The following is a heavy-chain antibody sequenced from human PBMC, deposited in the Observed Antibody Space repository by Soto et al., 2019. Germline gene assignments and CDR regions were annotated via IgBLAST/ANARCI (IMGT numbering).Heavy chain of an antibody. D-gene: IGHD4-4*01. CDR2: IIPILGIA. Sequence: QVQLVQSGAEVQKPGSSVKVSCKASGGTFSSYTISWVRQAPGQGLEWMGRIIPILGIANYAQKFQGRVTITADKSTSTAYMELSSLRSEDTAVYYCARDPHRYSNTGDGDFDLWGRGTLVTVSS. CDR3: ARDPHRYSNTGDGDFDL. J-gene: IGHJ2*01. V-gene: IGHV1-69*08. CDR1: GGTFSSYT.